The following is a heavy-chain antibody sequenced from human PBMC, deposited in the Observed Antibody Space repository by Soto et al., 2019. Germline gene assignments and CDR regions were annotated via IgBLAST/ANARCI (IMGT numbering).Heavy chain of an antibody. CDR3: AKTYCSGGSCPGEDDYYYGMDV. Sequence: GGSLRLSCAASGFTFSSYAMSWVRQAPGKGLEWVSAISGSGGSTYYADSVKGRFTISRDNSKNTLYLQMNSLRAEDTAVYYCAKTYCSGGSCPGEDDYYYGMDVWGQGTTVTVSS. D-gene: IGHD2-15*01. V-gene: IGHV3-23*01. J-gene: IGHJ6*02. CDR1: GFTFSSYA. CDR2: ISGSGGST.